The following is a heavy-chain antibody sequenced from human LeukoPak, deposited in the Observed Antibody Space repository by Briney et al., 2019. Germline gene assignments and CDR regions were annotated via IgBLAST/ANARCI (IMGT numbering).Heavy chain of an antibody. CDR1: GFTFSSYN. CDR3: ARDQGGGHPAFDY. CDR2: ISSSSSYT. V-gene: IGHV3-21*01. J-gene: IGHJ4*02. D-gene: IGHD2-15*01. Sequence: NPGGSLRLSCVASGFTFSSYNMHWVRQAPGRGLEWVSLISSSSSYTYYADSVKGRFTISRDNAKHSVFLQMNSLRAEDTALYYCARDQGGGHPAFDYWGQGTLVTVSS.